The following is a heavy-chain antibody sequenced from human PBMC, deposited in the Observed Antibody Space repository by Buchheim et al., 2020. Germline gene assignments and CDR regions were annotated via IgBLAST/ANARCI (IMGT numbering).Heavy chain of an antibody. J-gene: IGHJ4*02. CDR3: AKDLRLGILDY. CDR2: MGDRGGST. V-gene: IGHV3-23*01. CDR1: GFTFSSYA. Sequence: EVQLLESGGGLAQPGGSLRLSCAASGFTFSSYAMSWVRQAPGKGLEWVSTMGDRGGSTYYADSVKGRFTISRDNSGNTLSLRMNSLRAEDTAVYYCAKDLRLGILDYGGQGT. D-gene: IGHD7-27*01.